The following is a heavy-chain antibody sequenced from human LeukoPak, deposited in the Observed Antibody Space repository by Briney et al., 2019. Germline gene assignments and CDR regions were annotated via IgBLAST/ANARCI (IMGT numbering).Heavy chain of an antibody. V-gene: IGHV4-59*01. J-gene: IGHJ3*02. CDR3: AGVRGSPLRDGFDI. CDR2: MFYSGST. D-gene: IGHD2-15*01. CDR1: GDSISSYY. Sequence: PSETLSLTCTVSGDSISSYYWSWIPQPPGKGLEWIGSMFYSGSTNYKPSLKSRVTISLDTSQNQLSLQGRSVTAADAAVYYCAGVRGSPLRDGFDIWGQGTMVTVSS.